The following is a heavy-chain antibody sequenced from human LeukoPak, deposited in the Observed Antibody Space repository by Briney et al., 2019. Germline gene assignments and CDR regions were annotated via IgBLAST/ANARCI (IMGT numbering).Heavy chain of an antibody. D-gene: IGHD3-10*01. CDR3: ATGAGSYLDFFDY. CDR2: IIPIYNEP. Sequence: GASVKVSCKASGNTFSTSAISWVRQAPGQGLEWMGGIIPIYNEPDYAQKLRGRVTFSADESTSTAYMELSSLRSEDTAVYYCATGAGSYLDFFDYWGQGALVTVSS. J-gene: IGHJ4*02. V-gene: IGHV1-69*13. CDR1: GNTFSTSA.